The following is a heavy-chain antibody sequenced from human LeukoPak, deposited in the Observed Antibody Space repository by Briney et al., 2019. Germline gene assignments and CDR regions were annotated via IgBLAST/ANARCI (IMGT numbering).Heavy chain of an antibody. CDR2: INHSGST. CDR3: AREAGSYYPS. V-gene: IGHV4-34*01. D-gene: IGHD1-26*01. J-gene: IGHJ4*02. CDR1: GGSLSGYY. Sequence: SETLSLTCAVYGGSLSGYYWSWIRQPPGKGLEWIGEINHSGSTNYKPSLKSRVTISVDTSKNQFSLKLSSVTAADTAVYYCAREAGSYYPSWGQGTLVTVSS.